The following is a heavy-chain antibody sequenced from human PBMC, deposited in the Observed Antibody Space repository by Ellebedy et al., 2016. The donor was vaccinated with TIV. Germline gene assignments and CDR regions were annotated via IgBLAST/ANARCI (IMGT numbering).Heavy chain of an antibody. J-gene: IGHJ4*02. D-gene: IGHD3-10*01. CDR2: INHSGST. CDR1: GGSSSAYD. CDR3: ARYYYGSGSYPYPFDY. Sequence: MPSETLSLTCAVHGGSSSAYDWSWTPQPPRTGLEWIGEINHSGSTNYNPSLKSRVTISVDTSKNQFSLKLSSVTAADTAVYYCARYYYGSGSYPYPFDYWGQGTLVTVSS. V-gene: IGHV4-34*01.